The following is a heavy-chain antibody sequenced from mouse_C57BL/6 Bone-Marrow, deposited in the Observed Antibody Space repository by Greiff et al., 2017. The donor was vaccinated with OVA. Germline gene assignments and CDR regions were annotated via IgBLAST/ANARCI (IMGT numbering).Heavy chain of an antibody. V-gene: IGHV5-6*01. CDR3: ARQGT. Sequence: EVQLQQSGGDLVKPGGSLKLSCAASGFTFSSYGMSWVRQTPDKRLEWVATISSGGSYTYYPDSVKGRFTISRDNAKNTLYLQMSSLKSEDTAMHYCARQGTRGQGTLVTVSA. D-gene: IGHD3-3*01. CDR2: ISSGGSYT. J-gene: IGHJ3*01. CDR1: GFTFSSYG.